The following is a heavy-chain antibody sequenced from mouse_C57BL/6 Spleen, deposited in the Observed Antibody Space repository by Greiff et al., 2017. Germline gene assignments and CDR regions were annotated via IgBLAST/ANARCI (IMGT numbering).Heavy chain of an antibody. CDR1: GYTFTSYW. J-gene: IGHJ4*01. CDR3: ARSRNYGNFYYAMDY. V-gene: IGHV1-53*01. CDR2: INPSNGGT. D-gene: IGHD2-1*01. Sequence: QVQLQQPGTELVKPGASVKLSCKASGYTFTSYWMHWVKQRPGQGLEWIGNINPSNGGTNCNEKFKSKATLTVDKSSSTAYMQLSSLTSEDSAVYYCARSRNYGNFYYAMDYWGQGTSVTVSS.